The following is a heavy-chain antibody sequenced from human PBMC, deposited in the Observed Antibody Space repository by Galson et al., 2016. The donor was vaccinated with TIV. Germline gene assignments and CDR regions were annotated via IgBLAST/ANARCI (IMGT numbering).Heavy chain of an antibody. V-gene: IGHV3-21*01. CDR1: GFSFSLSS. D-gene: IGHD3-22*01. J-gene: IGHJ3*01. Sequence: SLRLSCAASGFSFSLSSMNWVRQAPGRGLEWVSSISSGSSYIYYADSVKGRFTISRDNAKNSLYLQMNSLRAEDKAVYYCARTYYYDSSAYSFDAFDVWGQGTMVTVSS. CDR2: ISSGSSYI. CDR3: ARTYYYDSSAYSFDAFDV.